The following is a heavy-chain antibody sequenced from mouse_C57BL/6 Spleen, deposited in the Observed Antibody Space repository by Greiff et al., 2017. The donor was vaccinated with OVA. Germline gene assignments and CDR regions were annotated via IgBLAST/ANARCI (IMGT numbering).Heavy chain of an antibody. D-gene: IGHD1-1*01. Sequence: EVMLVESGGGLVKPGGSLKLSCAASGFTFSDYGMHWVRQAPEKGLEWVAYISSGSSTIYYADTVKGRFTISRDNAKNTLFLQMTSLRSEDTAMYYCARAFITTVVAPFDYWGQGTTLTVSS. CDR1: GFTFSDYG. CDR2: ISSGSSTI. CDR3: ARAFITTVVAPFDY. J-gene: IGHJ2*01. V-gene: IGHV5-17*01.